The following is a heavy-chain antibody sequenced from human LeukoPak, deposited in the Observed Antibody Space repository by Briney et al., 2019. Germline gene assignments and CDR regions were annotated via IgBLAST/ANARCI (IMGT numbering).Heavy chain of an antibody. D-gene: IGHD3-22*01. CDR1: GFTFDDYG. J-gene: IGHJ3*02. CDR3: ARVSRRSYYYDSSGYSDAFDI. Sequence: GGSLRLSCAASGFTFDDYGMSWVRQAPGKGLEWVSGINWNGGSTGYADSVEGRFTISRDNAKNSLYLQMNSLRAEDTALYYCARVSRRSYYYDSSGYSDAFDIWGQGTMVTVSS. V-gene: IGHV3-20*04. CDR2: INWNGGST.